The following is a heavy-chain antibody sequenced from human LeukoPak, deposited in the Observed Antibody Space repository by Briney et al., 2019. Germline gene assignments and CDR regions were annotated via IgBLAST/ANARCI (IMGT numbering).Heavy chain of an antibody. CDR2: IYRGGST. D-gene: IGHD3-22*01. V-gene: IGHV3-66*01. Sequence: GGSLRLSCAASGFTASNNYVSWVRQAPGKGLEWVSTIYRGGSTYYKDSVKGRFTISRDNSKNTVYLQMDSLRAEDTALYYCARGFTDSSGFYYPFDYWGQGTLVTVSS. J-gene: IGHJ4*02. CDR3: ARGFTDSSGFYYPFDY. CDR1: GFTASNNY.